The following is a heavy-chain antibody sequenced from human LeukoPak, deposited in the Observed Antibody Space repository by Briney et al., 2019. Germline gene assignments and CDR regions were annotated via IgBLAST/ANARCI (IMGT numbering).Heavy chain of an antibody. CDR2: IYPGDSDT. CDR3: AKYYYDRSGPGGFDI. CDR1: GYSFTSYW. Sequence: GESLKISCKGSGYSFTSYWIGWVRQMPGKGLEWMGIIYPGDSDTRYSPSFQGQVTISADKSISTAYLQWSSLKASDTAMYYCAKYYYDRSGPGGFDIWGQGTMVTVSS. V-gene: IGHV5-51*01. D-gene: IGHD3-22*01. J-gene: IGHJ3*02.